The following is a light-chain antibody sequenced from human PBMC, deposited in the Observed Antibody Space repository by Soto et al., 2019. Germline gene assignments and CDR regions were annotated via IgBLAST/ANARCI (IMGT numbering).Light chain of an antibody. J-gene: IGLJ1*01. CDR1: RSDVGGYNY. CDR3: SSYTSSSALYV. CDR2: DVS. Sequence: QSALTQPASVSGSPGQSLTISCTGTRSDVGGYNYVSWYQQHPGKAPKLMIYDVSNRPSGVSNRFSGSKSGNTASLTIFGLQAEVEADYYCSSYTSSSALYVFGTGTKVTVL. V-gene: IGLV2-14*01.